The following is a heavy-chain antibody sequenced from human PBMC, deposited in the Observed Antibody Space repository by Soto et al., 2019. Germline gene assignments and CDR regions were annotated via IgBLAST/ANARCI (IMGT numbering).Heavy chain of an antibody. CDR2: ISYDGSNK. D-gene: IGHD3-22*01. Sequence: GGSLRLSCAASGFTFSSYGMHWVRQAPGKGLEWVAVISYDGSNKYYADSVKGRFTISRDNSKNTLYLQMNSLRAEDTAVYYCAKGWSVTMIVVVTPPDYWGQGTLVTVSS. CDR1: GFTFSSYG. V-gene: IGHV3-30*18. J-gene: IGHJ4*02. CDR3: AKGWSVTMIVVVTPPDY.